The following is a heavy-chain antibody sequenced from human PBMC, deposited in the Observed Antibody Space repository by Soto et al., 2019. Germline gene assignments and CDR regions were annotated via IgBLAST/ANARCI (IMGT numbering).Heavy chain of an antibody. CDR1: GSTFSTYW. CDR2: IKLDGSEK. Sequence: EVQLVRPGEALAKPGGSLNLPCEASGSTFSTYWMPWVRQAPGKGLEWVASIKLDGSEKQYVDSVKGRFTISRDNAKESLYLQMNSLRGEDSGLYYCARGTTAADWGQGTRVTVSS. J-gene: IGHJ4*02. D-gene: IGHD6-25*01. V-gene: IGHV3-7*01. CDR3: ARGTTAAD.